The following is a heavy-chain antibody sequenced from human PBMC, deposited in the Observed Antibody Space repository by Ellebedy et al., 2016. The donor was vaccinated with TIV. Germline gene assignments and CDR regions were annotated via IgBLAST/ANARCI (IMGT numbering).Heavy chain of an antibody. CDR3: ARESGELA. CDR2: ISNSGTHI. CDR1: GFTFSSYS. J-gene: IGHJ5*02. D-gene: IGHD3-10*01. V-gene: IGHV3-21*01. Sequence: GESLKISCAASGFTFSSYSMNWVRQAPGMGLEWVSSISNSGTHIYYADSVKGRFTISRDNAKNSLYLQMNSLRAEDTAVYYCARESGELAWGQGTLVTVSS.